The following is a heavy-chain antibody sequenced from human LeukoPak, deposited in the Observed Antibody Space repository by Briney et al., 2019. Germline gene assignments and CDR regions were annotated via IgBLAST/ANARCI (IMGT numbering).Heavy chain of an antibody. Sequence: PSETLSLTCDLYGATFSGYYWSWIRQPPGEGLEWIGEINRSGSTHYNPSLKSRVTISLDTPDNQFSLRLTSVTAADTAVYLCARGGSSSSDFYWYLDLWGRGTLVTVSS. V-gene: IGHV4-34*01. D-gene: IGHD2-15*01. J-gene: IGHJ2*01. CDR3: ARGGSSSSDFYWYLDL. CDR2: INRSGST. CDR1: GATFSGYY.